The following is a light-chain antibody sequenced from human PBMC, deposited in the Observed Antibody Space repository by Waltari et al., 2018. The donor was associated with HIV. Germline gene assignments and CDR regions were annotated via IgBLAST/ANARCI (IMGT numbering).Light chain of an antibody. V-gene: IGKV3-20*01. J-gene: IGKJ1*01. CDR3: QQYGSSPQT. Sequence: EIVLTQSPGTLSLSPGDRATLSCRATQSVSSTYLAWYQHKPGQAPRLLIYGASSRAPGILDRFSGRGSGTDFTLTVSRLEPEDFAVYYCQQYGSSPQTFGQGTKVEIK. CDR1: QSVSSTY. CDR2: GAS.